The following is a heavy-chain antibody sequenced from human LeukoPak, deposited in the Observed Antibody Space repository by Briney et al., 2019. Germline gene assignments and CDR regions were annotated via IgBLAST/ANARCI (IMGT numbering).Heavy chain of an antibody. CDR3: ARQPLVRDCGGDCEFDY. CDR1: GYSFTSYW. CDR2: IYSTESDT. J-gene: IGHJ4*02. D-gene: IGHD2-21*02. Sequence: GESLKISCKGSGYSFTSYWIGWVRQMPGKGLEWMGIIYSTESDTRYSPSFQGQVTISADKSISTAYLQWTSLKASDTAIYYCARQPLVRDCGGDCEFDYWGQGTRVSVSS. V-gene: IGHV5-51*01.